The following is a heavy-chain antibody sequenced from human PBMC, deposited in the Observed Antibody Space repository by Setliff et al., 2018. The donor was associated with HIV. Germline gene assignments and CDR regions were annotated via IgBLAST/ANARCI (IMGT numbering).Heavy chain of an antibody. V-gene: IGHV2-5*01. Sequence: TLSLTCALSGYSISNGYYWGWIRHPSGKGLEWLALINWNDDKYYSPTLKSRLTVTKDTSKNQVVLTMTNIDPVDTAKYFCAHCDDSSRRCLYWGQGTLVTVSS. CDR1: GYSISNGYYW. CDR2: INWNDDK. D-gene: IGHD3-22*01. J-gene: IGHJ4*02. CDR3: AHCDDSSRRCLY.